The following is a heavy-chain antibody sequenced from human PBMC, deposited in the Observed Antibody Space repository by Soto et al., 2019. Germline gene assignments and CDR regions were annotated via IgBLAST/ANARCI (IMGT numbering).Heavy chain of an antibody. CDR1: GFTFSLYS. CDR2: ISRSSTGI. J-gene: IGHJ6*01. Sequence: EVQLVESGGGLVQPGGSLRLSCAASGFTFSLYSMSWVRQAPGKGLEWVSYISRSSTGIHYADSVKGRFTISRDDVTNSLHLHMNSLRDGDTALYYCARAVTWGLDVWGQGTTVSISS. D-gene: IGHD3-10*01. CDR3: ARAVTWGLDV. V-gene: IGHV3-48*02.